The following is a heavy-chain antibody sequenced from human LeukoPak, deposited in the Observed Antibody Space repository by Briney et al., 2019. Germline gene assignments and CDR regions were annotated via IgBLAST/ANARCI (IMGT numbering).Heavy chain of an antibody. CDR1: GGSISSYY. V-gene: IGHV4-4*07. D-gene: IGHD6-19*01. CDR2: IYTSGST. Sequence: SETLSLTCTVSGGSISSYYWGWIRQPAGKGLEWIGRIYTSGSTNYNPSLKSRVTMSVETSKSQLYLKLTSVTAADTAVYYCARGPMAVAGTFDYWGQGTLVTVSS. CDR3: ARGPMAVAGTFDY. J-gene: IGHJ4*02.